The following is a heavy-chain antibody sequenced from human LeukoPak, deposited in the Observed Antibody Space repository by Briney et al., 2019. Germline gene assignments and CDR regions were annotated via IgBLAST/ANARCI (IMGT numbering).Heavy chain of an antibody. D-gene: IGHD1-26*01. CDR1: GGTFSSYA. CDR2: IIPILGIA. V-gene: IGHV1-69*04. CDR3: ATDSGSYYVY. J-gene: IGHJ4*02. Sequence: SVKLSCKASGGTFSSYAISWVRQAPGQGLEWMGRIIPILGIANYAQKFQGRVTITADKSTSTAYMELSSLRSEDTAVYYCATDSGSYYVYWGQGTLVTVSS.